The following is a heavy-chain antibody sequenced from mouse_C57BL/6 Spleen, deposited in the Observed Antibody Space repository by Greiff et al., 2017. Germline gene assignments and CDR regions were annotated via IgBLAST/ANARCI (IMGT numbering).Heavy chain of an antibody. CDR2: IWSGGST. J-gene: IGHJ1*03. CDR3: ARGLPWYFDV. V-gene: IGHV2-2*01. CDR1: GFSLTSYG. Sequence: VKLMESGPGLVQPSQSLSITCTVSGFSLTSYGVHWVRQSPGKGLEWLGVIWSGGSTDYNAAFISRLSISKDNSQSQVFFKMNSLQADDTAIYYCARGLPWYFDVWGTGTTVTVSS. D-gene: IGHD3-1*01.